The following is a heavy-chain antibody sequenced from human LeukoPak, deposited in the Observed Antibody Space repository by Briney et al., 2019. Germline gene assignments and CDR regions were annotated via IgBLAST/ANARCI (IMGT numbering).Heavy chain of an antibody. V-gene: IGHV4-39*07. CDR1: GGSISSGSYY. CDR2: INHSGST. Sequence: PSETLSLTCTVSGGSISSGSYYWSWIRQPPGKGLEWIGEINHSGSTNYNPSLKSRVTISVDTSKNQFSLKLSSVTAADTAVYYCARRAREIAAAGSKPWGQGTLVTVSS. J-gene: IGHJ4*02. CDR3: ARRAREIAAAGSKP. D-gene: IGHD6-13*01.